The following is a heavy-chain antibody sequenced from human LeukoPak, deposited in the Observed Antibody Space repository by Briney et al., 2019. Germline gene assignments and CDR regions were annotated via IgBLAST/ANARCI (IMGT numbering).Heavy chain of an antibody. CDR1: GYTFTSYG. CDR2: ISAYNGNT. CDR3: AREGKGCSYGESYFDY. V-gene: IGHV1-18*01. D-gene: IGHD5-18*01. J-gene: IGHJ4*02. Sequence: ASVKVSCKASGYTFTSYGISWVRQAPGQGLEWMGWISAYNGNTNYAQKLQGRVTMTTDTSTSTAYMELRSLRSDDTAVYYCAREGKGCSYGESYFDYWGQGTLVTVSS.